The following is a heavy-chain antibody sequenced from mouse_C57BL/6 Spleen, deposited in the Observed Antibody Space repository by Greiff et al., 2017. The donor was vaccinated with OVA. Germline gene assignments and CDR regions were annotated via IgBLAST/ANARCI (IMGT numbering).Heavy chain of an antibody. CDR1: GYTFTSYW. Sequence: QVQLQQPGAELVMPGASVKLSCKASGYTFTSYWMHWVKQRPGQGLEWIGEILPGSGSTNYNEKFKGKATFTADTSSNTAYMQLCSLTTEDSAIYYCARSGGNGFDYWGQGTTLTVSS. CDR3: ARSGGNGFDY. CDR2: ILPGSGST. D-gene: IGHD2-1*01. J-gene: IGHJ2*01. V-gene: IGHV1-9*01.